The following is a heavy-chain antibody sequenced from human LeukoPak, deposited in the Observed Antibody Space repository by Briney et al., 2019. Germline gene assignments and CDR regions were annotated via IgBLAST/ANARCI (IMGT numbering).Heavy chain of an antibody. V-gene: IGHV4-59*08. D-gene: IGHD3-9*01. CDR3: ARYILSVNGYWYLDI. CDR2: VYYTGSA. Sequence: PSETLSLTCTVSGGSFSSNYWSWIRQPPGNGLEWIGYVYYTGSANYNPSLKSRVTISVETSKNQFSVRLNSVTAADTAVYFCARYILSVNGYWYLDIWGRGTLVTVSS. J-gene: IGHJ2*01. CDR1: GGSFSSNY.